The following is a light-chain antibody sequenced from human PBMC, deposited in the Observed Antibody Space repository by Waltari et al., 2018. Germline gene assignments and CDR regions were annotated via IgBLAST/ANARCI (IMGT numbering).Light chain of an antibody. CDR1: SSDVGAYNY. J-gene: IGLJ1*01. CDR3: YSNTIRSTPYV. V-gene: IGLV2-14*01. Sequence: QSVLTQPASVSGSPGQSITISCTVTSSDVGAYNYVTWYQQHPGKAPRVIIYDVNYRASAFSNCLSFSESSNTTSLTLSMPQAEDEAEYYYYSNTIRSTPYVFGTGTKVTVL. CDR2: DVN.